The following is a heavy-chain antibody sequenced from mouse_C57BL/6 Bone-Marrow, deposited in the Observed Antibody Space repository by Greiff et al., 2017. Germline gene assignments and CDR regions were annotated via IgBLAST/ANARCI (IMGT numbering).Heavy chain of an antibody. CDR2: ISSGGSYT. J-gene: IGHJ3*01. CDR1: GFTFSSYG. V-gene: IGHV5-6*02. D-gene: IGHD2-3*01. CDR3: ASRRDDGYWAPFAY. Sequence: EVMLVESGGDLVKPGGSLKLSCAASGFTFSSYGMSWVRQTPDKRLEWVATISSGGSYTYYPDSVKGRFTISGDNAKNTPYLQMSSMKSEDTAMYYCASRRDDGYWAPFAYWGQGTLVTVSA.